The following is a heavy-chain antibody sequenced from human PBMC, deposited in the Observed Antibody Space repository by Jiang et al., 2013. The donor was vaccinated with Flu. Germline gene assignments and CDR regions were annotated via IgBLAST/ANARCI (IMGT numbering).Heavy chain of an antibody. CDR3: ARGFVRALGSRAATGRFDY. CDR1: GGSFSGYY. D-gene: IGHD6-13*01. CDR2: INHSGST. J-gene: IGHJ4*02. V-gene: IGHV4-34*01. Sequence: LLKPSETLSLTCAVYGGSFSGYYWSWIRQPPGKGLEWIGEINHSGSTNYNPSLKSRVTISVDTSKNQFSLKLSSVTAADTAVYYCARGFVRALGSRAATGRFDYWGQGTLVTVSS.